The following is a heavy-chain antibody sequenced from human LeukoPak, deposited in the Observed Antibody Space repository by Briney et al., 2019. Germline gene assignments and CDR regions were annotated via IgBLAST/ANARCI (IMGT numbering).Heavy chain of an antibody. CDR3: ARDGGYYKGGDAFDI. D-gene: IGHD3-3*01. CDR1: GFTFSSYA. V-gene: IGHV3-23*01. Sequence: GGSLRLSCAASGFTFSSYAMSWVRQAPGKGLEWVSAISGSGGSTYYADSVKGRFTISRDNHKNSLYLQMNGLRAEDTAVYYCARDGGYYKGGDAFDIWGQGTMVTVSS. J-gene: IGHJ3*02. CDR2: ISGSGGST.